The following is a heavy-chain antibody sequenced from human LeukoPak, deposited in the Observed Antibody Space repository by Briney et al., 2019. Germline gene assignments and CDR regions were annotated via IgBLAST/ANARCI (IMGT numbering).Heavy chain of an antibody. V-gene: IGHV1-2*02. CDR3: ARDGGYYGSGFYYYMDV. CDR1: GYTFTGYY. CDR2: INPNSGGT. J-gene: IGHJ6*03. D-gene: IGHD3-10*01. Sequence: ASVKVSCKASGYTFTGYYMHWVRQAPGQGLEWMGWINPNSGGTNYAQKFQGRVTMTRDTSISTAYMELSRLRSDDTAVYYCARDGGYYGSGFYYYMDVWGKGTTVTVSS.